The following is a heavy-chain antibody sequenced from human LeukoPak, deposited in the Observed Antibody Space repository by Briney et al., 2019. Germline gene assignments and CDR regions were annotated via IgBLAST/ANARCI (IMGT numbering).Heavy chain of an antibody. CDR2: IYPGDSDT. J-gene: IGHJ6*02. Sequence: GEPLKISGKGSGDSFTSYWIGWVRQMPGKGLEWMGIIYPGDSDTRYSPSFQGQVTISADKSISTAYLQWTSLKASDTAMYYCARIAAPTGNGMDVWGQGTTVTVSS. V-gene: IGHV5-51*01. CDR3: ARIAAPTGNGMDV. D-gene: IGHD6-13*01. CDR1: GDSFTSYW.